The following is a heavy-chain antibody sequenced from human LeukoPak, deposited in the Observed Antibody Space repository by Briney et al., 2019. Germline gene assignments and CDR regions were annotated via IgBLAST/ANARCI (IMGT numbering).Heavy chain of an antibody. CDR3: ARHLVDTAMAFDY. D-gene: IGHD5-18*01. CDR1: GFTFSDYY. CDR2: ISSSDSTI. J-gene: IGHJ4*02. Sequence: GGSLRLSCAASGFTFSDYYMSWIRQAPGKWLEWVSYISSSDSTIYYADSVKGRFTISRDNTKNSLYLQMNSLRAEDTAVYYCARHLVDTAMAFDYWGQGTLVTASS. V-gene: IGHV3-11*01.